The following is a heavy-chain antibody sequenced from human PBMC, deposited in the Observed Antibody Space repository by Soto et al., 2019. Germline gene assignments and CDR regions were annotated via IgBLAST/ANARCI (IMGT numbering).Heavy chain of an antibody. CDR1: GGSISSSSYY. J-gene: IGHJ5*02. CDR3: ASREDYGDYEWFDP. CDR2: IYYSGST. Sequence: SETLSLTCTVSGGSISSSSYYWGWIRQPPGKGLEWIGSIYYSGSTYYNPSLKSRVTISVDTSKNQFSLKLSSVTAADTAVYYCASREDYGDYEWFDPWGQGTLVTVSS. D-gene: IGHD4-17*01. V-gene: IGHV4-39*01.